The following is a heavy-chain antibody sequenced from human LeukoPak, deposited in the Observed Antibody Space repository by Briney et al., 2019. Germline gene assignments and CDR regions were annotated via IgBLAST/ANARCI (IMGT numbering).Heavy chain of an antibody. CDR2: IYTSGST. D-gene: IGHD2-15*01. CDR1: GGSISSYY. Sequence: SETLSLTCTVSGGSISSYYWSWIRQPAGKGLEWIGRIYTSGSTNYNPSLKSRVTMSVDTSKNQFSLKLSSVTAADTAVYYCARAGDLIVVAMGAFDIWGQGTMVTVSS. V-gene: IGHV4-4*07. J-gene: IGHJ3*02. CDR3: ARAGDLIVVAMGAFDI.